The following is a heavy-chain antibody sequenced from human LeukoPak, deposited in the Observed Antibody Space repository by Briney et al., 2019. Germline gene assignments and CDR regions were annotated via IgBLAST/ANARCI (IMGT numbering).Heavy chain of an antibody. V-gene: IGHV3-21*01. CDR2: ISSSSSYI. Sequence: GGSLRLSCAASGFTFSSYSMNWVRQAPGKGLEWVSSISSSSSYIYYVDSVKGRFTISRDNAKNSLYLQMNSLRAEDTAVYYCARDRTPYYDFCLDVWGKGTTVTVSS. CDR3: ARDRTPYYDFCLDV. D-gene: IGHD3-3*01. J-gene: IGHJ6*04. CDR1: GFTFSSYS.